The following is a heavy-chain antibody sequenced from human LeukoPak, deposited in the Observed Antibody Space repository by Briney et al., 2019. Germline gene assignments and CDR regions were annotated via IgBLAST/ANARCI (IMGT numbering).Heavy chain of an antibody. V-gene: IGHV3-21*01. CDR1: GFTFSSHT. D-gene: IGHD3-22*01. CDR2: ITSSSSYI. Sequence: GGALRLSRAASGFTFSSHTMNWVRQAPGKGLEWVSSITSSSSYIYYADSVKGRFTISRDNAKNSLYLQMNSLRAEDTAVYYCARHVVAVGFDYWGQGTLVTVSS. J-gene: IGHJ4*02. CDR3: ARHVVAVGFDY.